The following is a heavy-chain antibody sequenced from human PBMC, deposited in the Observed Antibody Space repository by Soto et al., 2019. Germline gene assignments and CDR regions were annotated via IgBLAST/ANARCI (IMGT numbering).Heavy chain of an antibody. V-gene: IGHV1-18*01. J-gene: IGHJ4*02. D-gene: IGHD1-1*01. CDR3: ARGRYGDY. CDR2: ISAHNGNT. CDR1: GYTFTSYG. Sequence: QVHLVQSGAEVKKPGASVKVSCKASGYTFTSYGITWVRQAPGQGLEWMGWISAHNGNTDYAQKLQGRVIVTRDTSTSTAYMGPRCLISDDTAMDYCARGRYGDYWGQGALVTVSS.